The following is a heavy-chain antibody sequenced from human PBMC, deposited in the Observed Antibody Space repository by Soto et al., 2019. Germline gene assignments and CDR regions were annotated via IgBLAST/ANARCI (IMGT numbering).Heavy chain of an antibody. J-gene: IGHJ6*02. Sequence: XAILSLTCTVSGGSISSYYWSWIRQPPGKGLEWIGYIYYSVSTNYNPSLKSRVTISVDTSKNQFSLKLSSVTAADTAVYYCARDLYIGGYYGMDVWGQGTTVTVSS. V-gene: IGHV4-59*01. CDR2: IYYSVST. D-gene: IGHD3-16*01. CDR1: GGSISSYY. CDR3: ARDLYIGGYYGMDV.